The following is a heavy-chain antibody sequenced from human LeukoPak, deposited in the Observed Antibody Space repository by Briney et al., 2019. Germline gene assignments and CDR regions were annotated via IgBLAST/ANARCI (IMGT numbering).Heavy chain of an antibody. CDR1: GGSFSGYY. V-gene: IGHV4-34*01. J-gene: IGHJ4*02. Sequence: KTSETLSLTCAVYGGSFSGYYWGWIRQPPGKGLEWIGTIYYSGSTYYNPSLKSRVTISVDTSKNQFSLKLSSVAAADTAVYFCTRDLAGHFGGFYFDYWGQGTLVTVSS. D-gene: IGHD2-21*01. CDR2: IYYSGST. CDR3: TRDLAGHFGGFYFDY.